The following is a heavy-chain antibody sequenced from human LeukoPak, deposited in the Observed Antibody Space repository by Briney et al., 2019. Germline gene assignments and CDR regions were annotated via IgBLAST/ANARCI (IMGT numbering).Heavy chain of an antibody. D-gene: IGHD3-10*01. CDR2: IYHSGST. CDR3: ARDYYYGSGSYSVY. J-gene: IGHJ4*02. V-gene: IGHV4-4*02. CDR1: GGSISSSNW. Sequence: SGTLSLTCAVSGGSISSSNWWSWVRQPPGKGLEWIGEIYHSGSTNYNPSLKSRVTISVDKSKNQFSLKLSSVTAADAAVYYCARDYYYGSGSYSVYWGQGTLVTVSS.